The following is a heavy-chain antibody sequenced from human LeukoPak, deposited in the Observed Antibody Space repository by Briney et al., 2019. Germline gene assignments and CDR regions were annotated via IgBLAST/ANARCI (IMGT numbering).Heavy chain of an antibody. V-gene: IGHV3-30*02. D-gene: IGHD2-15*01. J-gene: IGHJ4*02. CDR2: IRYDGTNK. CDR1: GFIFSTYS. Sequence: PGGSLRLSCAASGFIFSTYSMNWVRQAPGKGLEWVAFIRYDGTNKYYADSVKGRFTISRDNSKNTLYLQMNSLRAEDTAVYYCAKDKDSTNWYFDYWGQGTLVTVSS. CDR3: AKDKDSTNWYFDY.